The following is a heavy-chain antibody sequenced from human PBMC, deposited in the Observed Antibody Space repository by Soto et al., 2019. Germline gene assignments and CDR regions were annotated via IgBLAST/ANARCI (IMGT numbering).Heavy chain of an antibody. Sequence: ASGKVSWKASGYTFTSYGISWVRQAPGQGLEWMGWISAYNGNTNYAQKLQGRVTMTTDTSTSTAYMELRSLRSDDTAVYYCAASPYDFWSGYFSGYYGMDVWGQGTTVTVSS. D-gene: IGHD3-3*01. J-gene: IGHJ6*02. V-gene: IGHV1-18*01. CDR3: AASPYDFWSGYFSGYYGMDV. CDR1: GYTFTSYG. CDR2: ISAYNGNT.